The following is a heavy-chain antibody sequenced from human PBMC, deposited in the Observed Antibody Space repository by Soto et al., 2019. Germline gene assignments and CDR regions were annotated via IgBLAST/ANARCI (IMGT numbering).Heavy chain of an antibody. CDR1: GFTFSDNA. V-gene: IGHV3-30-3*01. D-gene: IGHD5-18*01. Sequence: QVQLVESGGGVVQPGRSLRLSCAASGFTFSDNAMHWVRQAPGKGLEWVAVISFDGGNKYFAESVKGRFTISRDNSKKTXXLQMKSLRDEDTAVYYCARDKAMVVRGHYFYGMDVWGQGTTVTVSS. CDR3: ARDKAMVVRGHYFYGMDV. J-gene: IGHJ6*02. CDR2: ISFDGGNK.